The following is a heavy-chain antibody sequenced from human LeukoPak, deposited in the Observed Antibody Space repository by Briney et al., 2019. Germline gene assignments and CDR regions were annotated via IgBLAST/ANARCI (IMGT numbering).Heavy chain of an antibody. V-gene: IGHV4-59*01. CDR3: ARAPYYDFWSGYYFDP. J-gene: IGHJ5*02. CDR2: IYYSGST. D-gene: IGHD3-3*01. Sequence: SETLSLTCTVSGGSISSYYWSWIRQPPGKGLEWIGYIYYSGSTNYNPSLKSRVTISVDTSKNQFSLKLSSVTAADTAVYYCARAPYYDFWSGYYFDPWGQGTLVTVSS. CDR1: GGSISSYY.